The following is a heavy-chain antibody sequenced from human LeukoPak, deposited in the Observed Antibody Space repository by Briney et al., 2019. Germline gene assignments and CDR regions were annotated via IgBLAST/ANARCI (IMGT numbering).Heavy chain of an antibody. D-gene: IGHD3-16*01. CDR2: ISAYNGNT. CDR3: AIGITGTASFDY. J-gene: IGHJ4*02. Sequence: GASVKVSCKASGYTFTSYGISWVRQAPGQGLEWMGWISAYNGNTNYAQKFQGRVTITADESTSTAYMELSSLRSEDTAVYYCAIGITGTASFDYWGQGTLVTVSS. V-gene: IGHV1-18*01. CDR1: GYTFTSYG.